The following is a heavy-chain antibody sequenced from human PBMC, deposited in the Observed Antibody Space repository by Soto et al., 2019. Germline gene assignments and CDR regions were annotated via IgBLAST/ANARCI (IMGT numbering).Heavy chain of an antibody. Sequence: ASVKVSCKASGYTFHSYGISWVRQAPGQGLEWMGTISGYNGNTNYAQKLQGRVTMTTDTSTSTAYMELSSLRSEDTAVYYCASSMIGQQLPPNYYYGMDVWGQGTTVTVSS. CDR3: ASSMIGQQLPPNYYYGMDV. V-gene: IGHV1-18*04. CDR2: ISGYNGNT. D-gene: IGHD6-13*01. CDR1: GYTFHSYG. J-gene: IGHJ6*02.